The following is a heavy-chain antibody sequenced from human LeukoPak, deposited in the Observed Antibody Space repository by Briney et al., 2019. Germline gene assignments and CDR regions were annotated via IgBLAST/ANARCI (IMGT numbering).Heavy chain of an antibody. CDR3: ARTWYFDL. V-gene: IGHV4-4*07. Sequence: PSETLSLTCTVSGGSLSSYYCSCIRQPAGKGLEWIGRIYTSGSTNYNPSLKSRVTMSVDTSKTQFSLRLSSVTAADTAVYYCARTWYFDLWVRGTLATVSS. J-gene: IGHJ2*01. CDR1: GGSLSSYY. CDR2: IYTSGST.